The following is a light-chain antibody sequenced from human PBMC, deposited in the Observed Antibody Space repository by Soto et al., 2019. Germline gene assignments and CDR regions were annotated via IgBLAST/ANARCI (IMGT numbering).Light chain of an antibody. Sequence: GDRGTITCRASQSISSYLNWYQQKPGKAPKLLIYGASSLQSGVPSRFSGSGSGTDFTLTISSLKTEDCATYYCQHYNSYSEAFGQGTKV. CDR3: QHYNSYSEA. V-gene: IGKV1-39*01. CDR1: QSISSY. J-gene: IGKJ1*01. CDR2: GAS.